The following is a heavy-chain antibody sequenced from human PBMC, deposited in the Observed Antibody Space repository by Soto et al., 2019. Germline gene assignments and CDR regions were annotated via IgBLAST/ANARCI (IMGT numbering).Heavy chain of an antibody. Sequence: QVQLVESGGGVVQPGRSLRLSCAASGFTFSSYAMHWVRQAPGKGLEWVAVISYDGSNKYYADSVKGRFTISRDNSKNTLYLQMNSLRAEDTAVYYCARVEATWGQGTPVTVSP. D-gene: IGHD1-1*01. CDR1: GFTFSSYA. J-gene: IGHJ4*02. V-gene: IGHV3-30-3*01. CDR3: ARVEAT. CDR2: ISYDGSNK.